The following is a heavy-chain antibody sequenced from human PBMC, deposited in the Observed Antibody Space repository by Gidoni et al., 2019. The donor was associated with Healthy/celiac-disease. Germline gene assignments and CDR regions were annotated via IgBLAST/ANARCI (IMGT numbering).Heavy chain of an antibody. D-gene: IGHD2-21*02. CDR2: INPNSGGT. CDR3: ARSTVVVTAIPGAFDI. J-gene: IGHJ3*02. V-gene: IGHV1-2*04. Sequence: QVQLVQSGAEVKKSGASVKVSCKASVYTFPGYYMHWVRQAPGQGLEWMGWINPNSGGTNYAQKFQGWVTMTRDTSISTAYMELSRLRSDDTAVYYCARSTVVVTAIPGAFDIWGQGTMVTVSS. CDR1: VYTFPGYY.